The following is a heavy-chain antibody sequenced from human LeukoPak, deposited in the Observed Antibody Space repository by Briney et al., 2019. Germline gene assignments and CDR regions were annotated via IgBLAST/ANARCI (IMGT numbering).Heavy chain of an antibody. CDR3: ARVGGYYDSSGYYATTYFDY. CDR2: IYYSGST. J-gene: IGHJ4*02. V-gene: IGHV4-59*01. Sequence: PSETLSLTCTVSGGSISSYYWSWIRQPPGKGLEWIGYIYYSGSTNYNPSLKSRVTISVDTSKNQFSLKLSSVTAADTAVYYCARVGGYYDSSGYYATTYFDYWGQGTLVTVSS. CDR1: GGSISSYY. D-gene: IGHD3-22*01.